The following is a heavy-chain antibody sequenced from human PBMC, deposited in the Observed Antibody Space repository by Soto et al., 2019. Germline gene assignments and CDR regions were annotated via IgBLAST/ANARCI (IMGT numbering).Heavy chain of an antibody. CDR2: INAGNGNT. CDR1: GYTFTSYA. CDR3: ARDREVVVPAAIYYYYYYMDV. J-gene: IGHJ6*03. D-gene: IGHD2-2*01. Sequence: ASVKVSCKASGYTFTSYAMHWVRQAPGQRLEWMGWINAGNGNTKYSQKFQGRVTITRDTSASTAYMELSSPRSEDTAVYYCARDREVVVPAAIYYYYYYMDVWGKGTRSPSP. V-gene: IGHV1-3*01.